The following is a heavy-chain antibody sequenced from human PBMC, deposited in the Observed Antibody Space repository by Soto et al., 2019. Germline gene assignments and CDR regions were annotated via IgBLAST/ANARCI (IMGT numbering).Heavy chain of an antibody. V-gene: IGHV4-61*03. CDR3: VRVLDSSWYADL. D-gene: IGHD3-22*01. CDR1: GVSVSKASFY. CDR2: IFYTGVT. Sequence: QVQLQESGPGLVKPSETLSLTCSVSGVSVSKASFYWTWIRQAPWTGLEYIGYIFYTGVTNYNPSLSSRVTISLDTSKNHFSLKLNSMPAADTAVYYCVRVLDSSWYADLWGRGTLVTVSS. J-gene: IGHJ2*01.